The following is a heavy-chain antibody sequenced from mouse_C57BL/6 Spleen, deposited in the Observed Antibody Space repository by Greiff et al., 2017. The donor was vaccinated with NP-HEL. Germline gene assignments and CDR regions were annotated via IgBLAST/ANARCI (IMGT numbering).Heavy chain of an antibody. CDR3: ARRDYDYDPYFDY. CDR2: IDPSDSYT. V-gene: IGHV1-69*01. Sequence: QVQLQQPGAELVMPGASVKLSCKASGYTFTSYWMHWVKQRPGQGLEWIGEIDPSDSYTNYNQKFKGKSTLTVDKSSSTAYMELRSLTSEDSAVYFCARRDYDYDPYFDYWGQGTTLTVSS. J-gene: IGHJ2*01. D-gene: IGHD2-4*01. CDR1: GYTFTSYW.